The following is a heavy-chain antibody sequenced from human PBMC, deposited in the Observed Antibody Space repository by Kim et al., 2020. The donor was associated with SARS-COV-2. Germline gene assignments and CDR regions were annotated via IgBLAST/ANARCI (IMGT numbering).Heavy chain of an antibody. D-gene: IGHD3-22*01. J-gene: IGHJ3*02. Sequence: GRFTISRDNSKNTLYLQMNSLRAEDTAVYYCARDQYYYDSSGYDYDAFDIWGQGTMVTVSS. V-gene: IGHV3-30*07. CDR3: ARDQYYYDSSGYDYDAFDI.